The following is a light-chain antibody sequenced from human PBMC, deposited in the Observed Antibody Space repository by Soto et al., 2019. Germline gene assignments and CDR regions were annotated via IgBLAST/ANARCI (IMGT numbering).Light chain of an antibody. Sequence: QSVLTQPASVSGSPGQSITISCTGTSSDVGSYNLVSWYQQHPGKAPKLMIYEGSKRPSGVSNRFSGSKSGNTASLTISGLQGEDEADYYCCSYAGSSTFDVVFGGGTKVTVL. V-gene: IGLV2-23*03. CDR3: CSYAGSSTFDVV. CDR1: SSDVGSYNL. CDR2: EGS. J-gene: IGLJ2*01.